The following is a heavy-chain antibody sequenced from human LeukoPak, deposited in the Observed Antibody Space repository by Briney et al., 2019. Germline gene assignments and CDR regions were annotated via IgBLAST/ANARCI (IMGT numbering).Heavy chain of an antibody. J-gene: IGHJ4*02. CDR1: GYTFTSYG. D-gene: IGHD6-19*01. CDR3: ARDRIAVAGTYRGNRVLDY. Sequence: ASVKVSCKASGYTFTSYGISWVRQAPGQGLEWMGWISAYNGNTNYAQKLQGRVTMTTDTSTSTAYMELRSLRSDDTAVYYCARDRIAVAGTYRGNRVLDYWGQGTLVTVSS. CDR2: ISAYNGNT. V-gene: IGHV1-18*01.